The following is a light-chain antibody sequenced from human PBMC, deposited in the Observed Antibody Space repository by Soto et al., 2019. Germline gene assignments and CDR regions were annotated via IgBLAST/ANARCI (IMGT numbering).Light chain of an antibody. CDR1: QGINNY. Sequence: DVPMTQSPSSLSASIGDRVTITCRASQGINNYVAWFQQKPGRAPKYLIYAASSLQSGVPSKFRGSGSGTDFTLTINNLQPEDFATYYCQQYNSYPRTIGQGTLLEIK. CDR2: AAS. J-gene: IGKJ5*01. CDR3: QQYNSYPRT. V-gene: IGKV1-16*02.